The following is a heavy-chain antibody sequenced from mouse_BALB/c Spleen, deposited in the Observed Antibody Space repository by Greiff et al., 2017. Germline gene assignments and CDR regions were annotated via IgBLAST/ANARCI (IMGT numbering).Heavy chain of an antibody. D-gene: IGHD3-1*01. J-gene: IGHJ4*01. V-gene: IGHV5-6*01. CDR2: ISSGGSYT. Sequence: EVKVVESGGDLVKPGGSLKLSCAASGFTFSSYGMSWVRQTPDKRLEWVATISSGGSYTYYPDSVKGRFTISRDNAKNTLYLQMSSLKSEDTAMYYCARPYSSGYAMDYWGQGTSVTVSS. CDR1: GFTFSSYG. CDR3: ARPYSSGYAMDY.